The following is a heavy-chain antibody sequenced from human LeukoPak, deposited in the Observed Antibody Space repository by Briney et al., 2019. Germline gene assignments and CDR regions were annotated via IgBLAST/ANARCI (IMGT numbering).Heavy chain of an antibody. J-gene: IGHJ6*03. V-gene: IGHV4-59*01. D-gene: IGHD3-3*01. CDR1: GGSISSYY. CDR3: ARTYYDFWSGYYPYYMDV. CDR2: IYYSGST. Sequence: PSETLSPTCTVSGGSISSYYWSWIRQPPGKGLEWIGYIYYSGSTNYNPSLKSRVTISVDTSKNQFSLKLSSVTAADTAVYYCARTYYDFWSGYYPYYMDVWGKGTTVTVSS.